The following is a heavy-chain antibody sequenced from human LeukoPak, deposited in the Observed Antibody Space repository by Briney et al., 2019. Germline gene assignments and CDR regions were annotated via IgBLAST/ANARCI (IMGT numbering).Heavy chain of an antibody. V-gene: IGHV3-21*01. D-gene: IGHD3-10*01. J-gene: IGHJ3*02. CDR1: GFTFSSYS. Sequence: GGSLRLSCAASGFTFSSYSMNWVRQAPGKGLEWASSIGSSSSSIYYADSVKGRFTISRGNPKNSLYLQLNSLRAEDTAVYYCARETMEAFDIWGQGTMITVSS. CDR2: IGSSSSSI. CDR3: ARETMEAFDI.